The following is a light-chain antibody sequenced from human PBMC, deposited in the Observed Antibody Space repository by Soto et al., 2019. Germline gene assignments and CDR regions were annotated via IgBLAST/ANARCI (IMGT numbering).Light chain of an antibody. V-gene: IGLV1-47*01. Sequence: QAVVTQPPSASGTPGQRVTISCSGSSSNIGSNPVYWYQQFPGMAPKLLMYRSDQRPTGVPDRFSGSKSGTSASLAISGLRFGDEADYSGSGRDDILSCVVFGGGTKLTV. CDR1: SSNIGSNP. CDR2: RSD. CDR3: SGRDDILSCVV. J-gene: IGLJ2*01.